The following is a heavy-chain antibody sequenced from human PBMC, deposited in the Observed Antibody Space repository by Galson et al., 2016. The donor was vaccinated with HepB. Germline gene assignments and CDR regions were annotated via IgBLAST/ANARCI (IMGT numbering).Heavy chain of an antibody. CDR2: IIPIFGTS. J-gene: IGHJ6*02. CDR3: ARAPIRNFGVVSHYYYGTDA. Sequence: SLKLSCKASGGTFTSYGISWVRLAPGQGLEWMGAIIPIFGTSQYAQKFQGRVTITTDASATIAYMELSSLRSEDTALYYCARAPIRNFGVVSHYYYGTDAWGQGTTVTVSS. D-gene: IGHD3-3*01. CDR1: GGTFTSYG. V-gene: IGHV1-69*05.